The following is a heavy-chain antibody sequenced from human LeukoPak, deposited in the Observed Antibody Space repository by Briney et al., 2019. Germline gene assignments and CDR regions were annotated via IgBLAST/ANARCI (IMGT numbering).Heavy chain of an antibody. V-gene: IGHV1-69*04. D-gene: IGHD6-19*01. CDR1: GGTFSSYA. CDR2: IIPILGIA. J-gene: IGHJ4*02. CDR3: ASDRYSSGWYSYYFDY. Sequence: ASVKVSCKASGGTFSSYAISWVRQAPGQGLEWMGRIIPILGIANYAQKFQGRVTITADKSTSTAYMELSSLRSEDTAVYYCASDRYSSGWYSYYFDYWGQGTLVTVSS.